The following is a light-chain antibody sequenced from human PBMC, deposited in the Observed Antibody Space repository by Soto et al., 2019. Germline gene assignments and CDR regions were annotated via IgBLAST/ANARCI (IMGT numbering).Light chain of an antibody. CDR3: QQYASSPALT. Sequence: EVVMTQSPDILAVSPGETFTLSCRFSQSLSDNLAWYQQKPGQAPRLLIYGASSRATGIPGRFSGSGSGTDFTLTINRLEPEDFAVYYCQQYASSPALTFGGGTKVDI. J-gene: IGKJ4*01. V-gene: IGKV3-20*01. CDR2: GAS. CDR1: QSLSDN.